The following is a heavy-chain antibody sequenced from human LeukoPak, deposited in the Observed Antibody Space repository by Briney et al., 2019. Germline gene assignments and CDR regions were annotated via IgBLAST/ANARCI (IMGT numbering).Heavy chain of an antibody. Sequence: GGSLRLSCAASTFTFSSSAMSWVRQAPGKGLERVSAISGGGGNTYYADSVKGRFTISRDNSKNTLYLQMNSLRAEDTAVYYCATGMENYDGSGYYSYFQHWGQGTLVTVSS. CDR3: ATGMENYDGSGYYSYFQH. CDR1: TFTFSSSA. J-gene: IGHJ1*01. CDR2: ISGGGGNT. V-gene: IGHV3-23*01. D-gene: IGHD3-22*01.